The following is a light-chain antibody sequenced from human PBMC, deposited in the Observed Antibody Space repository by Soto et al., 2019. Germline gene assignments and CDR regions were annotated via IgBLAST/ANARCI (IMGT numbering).Light chain of an antibody. V-gene: IGLV2-14*03. CDR1: SSDVGGSSY. CDR2: DVS. CDR3: SSYTSSAPGVL. J-gene: IGLJ2*01. Sequence: QSALTQPASLSGSPGQSITISCSGTSSDVGGSSYVSWYQQHPGEAPKLMIYDVSYRPSGVSNRFSASKSGKTASLTISGRHAEDEADYFCSSYTSSAPGVLFGGETKLTVL.